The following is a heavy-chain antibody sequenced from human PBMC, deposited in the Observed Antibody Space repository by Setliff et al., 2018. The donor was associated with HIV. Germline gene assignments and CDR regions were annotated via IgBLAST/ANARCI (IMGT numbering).Heavy chain of an antibody. CDR2: IIPIFGTA. CDR1: GGTFSSYA. J-gene: IGHJ4*02. D-gene: IGHD3-22*01. Sequence: SVKVSCKASGGTFSSYAISWVRQAPGQGLEWMGGIIPIFGTANYAQKFQGRVTITADDSTSTAYMELSSLRSEDTALYYCATPPTYSYTSSGYSSPDYWGQGTLVTVSS. V-gene: IGHV1-69*13. CDR3: ATPPTYSYTSSGYSSPDY.